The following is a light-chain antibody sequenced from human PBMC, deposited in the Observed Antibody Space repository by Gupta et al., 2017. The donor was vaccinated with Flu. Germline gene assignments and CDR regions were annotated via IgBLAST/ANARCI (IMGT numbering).Light chain of an antibody. CDR1: SSDVGGYNF. V-gene: IGLV2-8*01. Sequence: QSALTQPPPVSGSPGQEVPLPRTGTSSDVGGYNFVSWFQQHPGKVPKLMIYEVTKRPSGVPDRFSGSKSGNTASLTVSGLQTEDEADYYCSSYAASNNGVFGGGTKLTVL. CDR3: SSYAASNNGV. J-gene: IGLJ3*02. CDR2: EVT.